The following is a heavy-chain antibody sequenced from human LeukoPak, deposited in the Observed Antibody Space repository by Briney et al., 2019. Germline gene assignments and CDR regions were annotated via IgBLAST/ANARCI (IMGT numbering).Heavy chain of an antibody. CDR3: AREYQLLGTVYNYFDP. J-gene: IGHJ5*02. D-gene: IGHD2-2*01. CDR2: INPSGGST. V-gene: IGHV1-46*01. CDR1: GGTFSTYP. Sequence: ASVKVSCKASGGTFSTYPINWVRQAPGQGLEWMGIINPSGGSTSYAQKFQGRVTMTRDMSTSTVYMELSSLRSEDTAVYYCAREYQLLGTVYNYFDPWGQGTLVTVSS.